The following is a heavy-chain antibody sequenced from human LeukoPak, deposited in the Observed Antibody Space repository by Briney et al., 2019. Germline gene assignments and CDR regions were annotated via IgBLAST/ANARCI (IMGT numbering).Heavy chain of an antibody. J-gene: IGHJ4*02. V-gene: IGHV4-39*01. Sequence: SETLSLTCTVSGGSISSSSYYWGWIRQPPGKGLEWIGSIYYSGSTYYNPSLKSRVTISVDTSKNQFSLKLSSVTAADTAVYYCARCRARSSSSSGWRYWGQGTLVTVSS. CDR2: IYYSGST. D-gene: IGHD6-6*01. CDR3: ARCRARSSSSSGWRY. CDR1: GGSISSSSYY.